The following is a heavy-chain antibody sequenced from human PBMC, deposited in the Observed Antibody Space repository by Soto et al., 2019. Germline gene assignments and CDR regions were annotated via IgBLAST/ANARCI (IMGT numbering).Heavy chain of an antibody. CDR3: AEGVGSGWYQPYYYYGMDV. V-gene: IGHV1-69*01. CDR2: IIPIFGTA. J-gene: IGHJ6*02. Sequence: QVQLVQSGAEVKKPGSSVKVSCKASGGTFSSYAISLVRQAPGQGLEWMGGIIPIFGTANYAQKFQGRVTITADESTSTAYMELSSLRSEDTAVYYCAEGVGSGWYQPYYYYGMDVWGQGTTVTVSS. D-gene: IGHD6-19*01. CDR1: GGTFSSYA.